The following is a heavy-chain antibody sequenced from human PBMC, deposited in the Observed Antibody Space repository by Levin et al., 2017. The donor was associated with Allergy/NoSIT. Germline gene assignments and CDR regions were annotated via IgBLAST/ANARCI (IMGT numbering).Heavy chain of an antibody. CDR1: GFTFSNYW. CDR2: IKQDGSEK. Sequence: GGSLRLSCVASGFTFSNYWLSWVRQAPGKGLEWVANIKQDGSEKYYVDSVKGRFTISRDNAKNSLYLQMNSLRAEDTAVYYCARENPIVGATDFDYWGQGTLATVSS. D-gene: IGHD1-26*01. V-gene: IGHV3-7*01. J-gene: IGHJ4*02. CDR3: ARENPIVGATDFDY.